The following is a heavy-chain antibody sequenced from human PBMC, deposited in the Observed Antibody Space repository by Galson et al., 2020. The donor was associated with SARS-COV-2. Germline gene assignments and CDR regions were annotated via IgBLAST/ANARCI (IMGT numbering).Heavy chain of an antibody. J-gene: IGHJ4*02. CDR1: GFTFSDYY. Sequence: GESLKISCAASGFTFSDYYMSWIRQAPGKGLEWVSYISSSGSTIYYADSVKGRFTISRDNAKNSLYLQMNSLRAEDTAVYYCAREGGLERVWFRELFSYFDYWGQGTLVTVSS. D-gene: IGHD3-10*01. CDR2: ISSSGSTI. CDR3: AREGGLERVWFRELFSYFDY. V-gene: IGHV3-11*01.